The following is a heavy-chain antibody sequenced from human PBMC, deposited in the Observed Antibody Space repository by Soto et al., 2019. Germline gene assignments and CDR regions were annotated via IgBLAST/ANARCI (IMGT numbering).Heavy chain of an antibody. D-gene: IGHD1-26*01. CDR2: IWYDGSNR. CDR3: TRDPYGGSRYYFDS. CDR1: GFTFTNYG. J-gene: IGHJ4*02. Sequence: GGSLRLSCAASGFTFTNYGMHWVRQAPGKGLEWVAVIWYDGSNRFYADSVKGRFTISKDNSQNMLYLQMHSLRPEDTAVYYCTRDPYGGSRYYFDSWGQGTLVTVSS. V-gene: IGHV3-33*01.